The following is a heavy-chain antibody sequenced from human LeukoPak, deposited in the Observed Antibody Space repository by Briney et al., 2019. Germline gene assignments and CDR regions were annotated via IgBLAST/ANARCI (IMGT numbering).Heavy chain of an antibody. J-gene: IGHJ3*02. CDR2: IIPIFGTA. CDR1: GGTFSSYA. V-gene: IGHV1-69*13. Sequence: SVKVSCKASGGTFSSYAISWVRQAPGQGLEWMGGIIPIFGTANYAQKFQGRVTITADESTSTAYMELSSLRSEDTAVYYCASLEYSSSFDAFDIWGQGTMVTVSS. CDR3: ASLEYSSSFDAFDI. D-gene: IGHD6-6*01.